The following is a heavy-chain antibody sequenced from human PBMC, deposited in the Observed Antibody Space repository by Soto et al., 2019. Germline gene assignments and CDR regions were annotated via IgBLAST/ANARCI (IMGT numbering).Heavy chain of an antibody. CDR1: GGTFSSSA. CDR3: ARERPARGKDV. J-gene: IGHJ6*02. Sequence: QVQLVQSGAEVKKPGSSVKVSCKASGGTFSSSAISWVRQAPGQGLEWMGAIIPVFGTAHYAQKFQGRVTITADKPTRTAYMELSRLRSEDTAVYYCARERPARGKDVCGQGTTVTVSS. CDR2: IIPVFGTA. V-gene: IGHV1-69*06. D-gene: IGHD2-2*01.